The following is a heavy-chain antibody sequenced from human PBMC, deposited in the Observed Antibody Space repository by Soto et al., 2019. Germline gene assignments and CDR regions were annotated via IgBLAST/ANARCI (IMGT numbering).Heavy chain of an antibody. J-gene: IGHJ4*02. CDR2: IYPSDSDT. CDR1: GYNFAGYW. CDR3: ARGGVSTRTFDY. D-gene: IGHD3-3*01. V-gene: IGHV5-51*01. Sequence: GESLKISCKGSGYNFAGYWIAWVRQMPGKGLELMGIIYPSDSDTRYRPSFQGQVTISADKSISSAYLQWSSLRASDTAMYYCARGGVSTRTFDYWGQGTPVTVSS.